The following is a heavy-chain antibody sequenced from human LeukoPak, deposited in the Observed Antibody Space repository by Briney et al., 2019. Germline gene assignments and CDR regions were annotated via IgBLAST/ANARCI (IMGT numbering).Heavy chain of an antibody. Sequence: PSETLSLTCTVSGDSISSSDYFWAWIRQPPGKGLELIGTFYYSGSTNYNLSLQSRVTISVDTSKSQISLKMTSVTAADTAVYYCARGGYYYSGMDVWGQGTMVTVSS. V-gene: IGHV4-39*01. J-gene: IGHJ6*02. CDR2: FYYSGST. CDR3: ARGGYYYSGMDV. CDR1: GDSISSSDYF.